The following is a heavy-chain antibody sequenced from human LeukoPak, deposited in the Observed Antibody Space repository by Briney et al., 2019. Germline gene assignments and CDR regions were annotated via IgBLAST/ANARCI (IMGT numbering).Heavy chain of an antibody. CDR1: GGSISSYY. Sequence: KPSETLSLTCTVSGGSISSYYWSWIRQPPGKGLEWIGYIYYSGTTNYNPSLKSRVTISADTSKNQFSLKLSSVTAADTAVYYCARGTGKVDAFDIWGQGTMVTGSS. J-gene: IGHJ3*02. D-gene: IGHD3/OR15-3a*01. V-gene: IGHV4-59*01. CDR2: IYYSGTT. CDR3: ARGTGKVDAFDI.